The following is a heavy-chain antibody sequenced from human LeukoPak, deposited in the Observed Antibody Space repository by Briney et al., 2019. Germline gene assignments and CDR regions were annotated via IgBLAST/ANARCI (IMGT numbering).Heavy chain of an antibody. J-gene: IGHJ4*02. CDR3: ARARNYYGSGSLDY. Sequence: EASVKVSCKGSGYNFINHAVHWVRHAPGQRLEWMGWMNPNSGNTGYAQKFQGRVTMTRNTSISTAYMELSSLRSEDTAVYYCARARNYYGSGSLDYWGQGTLVTVSS. CDR1: GYNFINHA. CDR2: MNPNSGNT. D-gene: IGHD3-10*01. V-gene: IGHV1-8*01.